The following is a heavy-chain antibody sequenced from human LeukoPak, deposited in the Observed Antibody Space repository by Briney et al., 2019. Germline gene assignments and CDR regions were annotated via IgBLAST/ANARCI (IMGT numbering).Heavy chain of an antibody. J-gene: IGHJ5*02. D-gene: IGHD3-10*01. CDR3: ARGGSGSYYANWFDP. CDR2: IYYSGST. V-gene: IGHV4-59*01. Sequence: SETLSLTCTVSGGSISSYYWSWIRQPPGKGLEWIGYIYYSGSTNYNPSLKSRVAISVDTSKNQFSLKLSSVTAADTAVYYYARGGSGSYYANWFDPWGQGTLVTVSS. CDR1: GGSISSYY.